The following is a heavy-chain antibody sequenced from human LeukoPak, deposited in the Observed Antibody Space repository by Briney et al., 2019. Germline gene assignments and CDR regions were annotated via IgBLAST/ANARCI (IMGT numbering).Heavy chain of an antibody. CDR3: AKAGYCSSTSCYYYYYMDV. CDR2: ISGSGGST. CDR1: GFTFSSYA. V-gene: IGHV3-23*01. D-gene: IGHD2-2*01. Sequence: GGSLRLSCAASGFTFSSYAMSGVRQAPGKGLEWVSAISGSGGSTYYADSVKGRFTISRDDSKNTLYLQMNSLRAEDTAVYYCAKAGYCSSTSCYYYYYMDVWGKGTTVTVSS. J-gene: IGHJ6*03.